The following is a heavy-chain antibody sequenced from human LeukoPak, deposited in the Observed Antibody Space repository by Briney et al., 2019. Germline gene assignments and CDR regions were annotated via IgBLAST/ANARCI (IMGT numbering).Heavy chain of an antibody. J-gene: IGHJ4*02. D-gene: IGHD5-18*01. CDR1: GYSISSGYY. Sequence: SETLSLTCTVSGYSISSGYYWGWIRRPPGKGLEWIGSIYHSGSTYYNPSLKSRVTISVDTSKNQFSLKLSSVTAADTAVYYCARDRGNTAMVLLDYWGQGTLVTVSS. CDR2: IYHSGST. V-gene: IGHV4-38-2*02. CDR3: ARDRGNTAMVLLDY.